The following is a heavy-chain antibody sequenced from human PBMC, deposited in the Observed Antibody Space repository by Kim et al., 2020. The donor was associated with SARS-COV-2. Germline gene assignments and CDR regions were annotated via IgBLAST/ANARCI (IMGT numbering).Heavy chain of an antibody. CDR2: ISSSSSYI. D-gene: IGHD4-4*01. J-gene: IGHJ4*02. CDR1: GFTFSSYS. CDR3: ARETVTTYGMRVFDY. Sequence: GGSLRLSCAASGFTFSSYSMNWVRQAPGKGLEWVSSISSSSSYIYYADSVKGRFTISRDNAKNSLYLQMNSLRAEDTAVYYCARETVTTYGMRVFDYWGQGTLVTVSS. V-gene: IGHV3-21*01.